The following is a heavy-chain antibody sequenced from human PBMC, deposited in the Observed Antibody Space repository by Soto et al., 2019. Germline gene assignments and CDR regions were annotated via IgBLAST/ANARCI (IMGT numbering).Heavy chain of an antibody. CDR2: INPNSGGT. CDR3: ARGLAAAGPTLDF. CDR1: GYTFTGYY. D-gene: IGHD6-13*01. J-gene: IGHJ4*02. V-gene: IGHV1-2*04. Sequence: GASVKVSCEASGYTFTGYYMHSVRQASGQGLEWMGWINPNSGGTNYAQKFQGWVTMTRDTSISTAYMELSRLRSDDTAVYYCARGLAAAGPTLDFWGQGTLVTVFS.